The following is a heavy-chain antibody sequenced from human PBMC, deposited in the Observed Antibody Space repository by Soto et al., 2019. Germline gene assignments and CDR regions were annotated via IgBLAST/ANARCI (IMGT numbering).Heavy chain of an antibody. J-gene: IGHJ6*02. V-gene: IGHV5-51*01. CDR3: ARNRLRQYYYGMDV. CDR1: GYGFANYW. D-gene: IGHD3-10*01. Sequence: GESLKISCQGSGYGFANYWIAWVRQMPGKGLEWVGVIYPGDSDTRYSPSFRGQVTISADKSISHVYLQWSSLKASDTAMYYCARNRLRQYYYGMDVWGQGTTVNVSS. CDR2: IYPGDSDT.